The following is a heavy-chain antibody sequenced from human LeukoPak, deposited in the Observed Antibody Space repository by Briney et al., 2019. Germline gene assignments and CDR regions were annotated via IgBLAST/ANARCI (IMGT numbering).Heavy chain of an antibody. CDR1: GFNLRSQW. V-gene: IGHV3-7*01. CDR2: VNQGGTQK. D-gene: IGHD3-9*01. Sequence: GGSLRLSCAASGFNLRSQWMSWVRPAPGKGLEWVANVNQGGTQKYYVDSVKGRFTICRDNAENSLYLQMNSLRAEDTAVYYRAEGVKVPLLRYFSYYMDVWGKGTMVTISS. CDR3: AEGVKVPLLRYFSYYMDV. J-gene: IGHJ6*03.